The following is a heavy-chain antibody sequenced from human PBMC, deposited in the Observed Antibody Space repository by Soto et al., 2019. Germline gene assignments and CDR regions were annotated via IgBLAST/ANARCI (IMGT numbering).Heavy chain of an antibody. D-gene: IGHD3-3*01. CDR2: ISSSSSYI. J-gene: IGHJ6*04. CDR1: EFTFSSYS. Sequence: VRLSCGASEFTFSSYSMHWFRQAPGQGLEWVSSISSSSSYIYYADSVKGRFTISRDNAKNSLYLQMNSLRAEDTAVYYCARDRLFWSGHRYHNAMDVPGKG. V-gene: IGHV3-21*01. CDR3: ARDRLFWSGHRYHNAMDV.